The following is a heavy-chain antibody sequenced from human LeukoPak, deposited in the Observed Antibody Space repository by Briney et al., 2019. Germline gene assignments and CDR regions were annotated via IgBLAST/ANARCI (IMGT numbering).Heavy chain of an antibody. D-gene: IGHD6-13*01. CDR3: ALHSSSWTYNWFDP. CDR1: GRTFSSYA. V-gene: IGHV1-69*13. J-gene: IGHJ5*02. Sequence: GASVKVSCKASGRTFSSYAISWVRQAPGQGLEWMGGLIPIFGTANYAQKFQGRVTITADESTSTANMELSSLRSEDTAVYYCALHSSSWTYNWFDPWGQGTLVTVSS. CDR2: LIPIFGTA.